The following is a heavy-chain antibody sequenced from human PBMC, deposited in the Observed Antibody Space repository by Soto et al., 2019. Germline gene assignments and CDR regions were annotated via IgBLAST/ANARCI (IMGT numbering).Heavy chain of an antibody. Sequence: QVQLVQSEAEEKRPGASVKVSCKASGYTFSNYEMHWVRQAPGQRLEWMGWINAGNGNTKSSQKFQGRVTITRDTSASTAYMELSSLRSEDTAVYYCARCITLVRGVRSYGMDVW. D-gene: IGHD3-10*01. CDR3: ARCITLVRGVRSYGMDV. CDR1: GYTFSNYE. CDR2: INAGNGNT. V-gene: IGHV1-3*05. J-gene: IGHJ6*01.